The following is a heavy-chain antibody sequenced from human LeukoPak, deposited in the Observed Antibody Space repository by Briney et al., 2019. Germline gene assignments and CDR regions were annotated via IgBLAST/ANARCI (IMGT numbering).Heavy chain of an antibody. CDR2: INAGNGNT. Sequence: ASVRVSCKASGYTFTSYAMHWVRQAPGQRRGWMGWINAGNGNTKYSQKFQGRVTITRDTSASTAYMELSSLRSEDTAVYYCARGEYFDWLVEPPSDYWGQGTLVTVSS. J-gene: IGHJ4*02. V-gene: IGHV1-3*01. CDR3: ARGEYFDWLVEPPSDY. D-gene: IGHD3-9*01. CDR1: GYTFTSYA.